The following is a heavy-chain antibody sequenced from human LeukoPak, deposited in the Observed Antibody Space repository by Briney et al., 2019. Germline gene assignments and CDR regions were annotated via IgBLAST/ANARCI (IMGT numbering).Heavy chain of an antibody. D-gene: IGHD5/OR15-5a*01. CDR1: GFTFSGYA. J-gene: IGHJ4*02. CDR2: ISGSGGST. CDR3: AKGIGLPTYYFDY. Sequence: GGSLRLSCAASGFTFSGYAMSWVRQAPGKGLEWVSAISGSGGSTYYADSVKGRFTISRDNSKNTLYLQMNSLRAEDTAVYYCAKGIGLPTYYFDYWGQGTLVTVSS. V-gene: IGHV3-23*01.